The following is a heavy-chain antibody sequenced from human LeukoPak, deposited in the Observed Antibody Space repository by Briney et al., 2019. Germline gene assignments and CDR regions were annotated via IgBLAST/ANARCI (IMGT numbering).Heavy chain of an antibody. J-gene: IGHJ6*03. CDR1: GGSISSSSHY. CDR2: IYYSGRT. CDR3: ARQGTTTDYYYYYMDV. Sequence: PSETLSLTCTVSGGSISSSSHYWGWIRQPPGQGLEWIGSIYYSGRTFYNPSLKSRVTISVDTSKNQVSLQLTSVTAADTALYYCARQGTTTDYYYYYMDVWGKGTTVTISS. D-gene: IGHD4-17*01. V-gene: IGHV4-39*01.